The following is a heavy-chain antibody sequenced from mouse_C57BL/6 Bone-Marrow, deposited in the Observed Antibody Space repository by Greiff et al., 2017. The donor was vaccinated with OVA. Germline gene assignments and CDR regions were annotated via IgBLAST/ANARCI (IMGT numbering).Heavy chain of an antibody. Sequence: QVQLQQPGAELVKPGASVKLSCKASGYTFTSYWMQWVKQRPGQGLEWIGEIDPSDSYTNYNQKFKGKATLTVDTSSSTAYMQLSSLTSEDSAVYYCARFDGYYPAWFAYWGQGTLVTVSA. J-gene: IGHJ3*01. CDR3: ARFDGYYPAWFAY. V-gene: IGHV1-50*01. CDR2: IDPSDSYT. CDR1: GYTFTSYW. D-gene: IGHD2-3*01.